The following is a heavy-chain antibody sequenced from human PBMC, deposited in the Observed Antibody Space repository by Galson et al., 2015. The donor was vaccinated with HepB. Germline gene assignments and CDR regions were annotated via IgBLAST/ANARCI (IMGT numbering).Heavy chain of an antibody. CDR1: GYTFTSYG. CDR2: ISAYNGNT. Sequence: SVKVSCKASGYTFTSYGISWVRQAPGQGLEWMGWISAYNGNTNYAQKLQGRVTMTTDTSTSTAYMELRSLRSDDTAVYYCARDGTYYYDSSGSNSLYYFDYWGQGTLVTVSS. J-gene: IGHJ4*02. CDR3: ARDGTYYYDSSGSNSLYYFDY. V-gene: IGHV1-18*01. D-gene: IGHD3-22*01.